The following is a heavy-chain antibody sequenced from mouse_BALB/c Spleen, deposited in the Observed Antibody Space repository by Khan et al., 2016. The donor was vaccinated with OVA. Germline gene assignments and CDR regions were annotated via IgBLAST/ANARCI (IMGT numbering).Heavy chain of an antibody. CDR2: LYYSGTT. V-gene: IGHV3-5*02. CDR3: ARDRGGFGSYYFDY. Sequence: EVQLQESGPGLVKPSQTVSLTCTVTGISITTGNYRWSWIRHFPGNKLEWIGYLYYSGTTTSNPSLTSRTTITRDTSKNRFFLEMNSLTTEDTATYYCARDRGGFGSYYFDYWGQGTALTVSS. D-gene: IGHD1-1*02. J-gene: IGHJ2*01. CDR1: GISITTGNYR.